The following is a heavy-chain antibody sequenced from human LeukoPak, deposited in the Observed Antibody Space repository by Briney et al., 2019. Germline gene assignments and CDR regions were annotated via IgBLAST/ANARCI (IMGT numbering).Heavy chain of an antibody. CDR2: ISSSSSYI. CDR3: ARPEVYGDYGVNDAFDI. V-gene: IGHV3-21*01. CDR1: GFIFSSYS. J-gene: IGHJ3*02. D-gene: IGHD4-17*01. Sequence: GGSLRLSCAASGFIFSSYSMNWVRQAPGKGLEWVSSISSSSSYIYYADSVKGRFTISRDNAKNSLYLQMNSLRAEDTAVYYCARPEVYGDYGVNDAFDIWGQGTMVTVSS.